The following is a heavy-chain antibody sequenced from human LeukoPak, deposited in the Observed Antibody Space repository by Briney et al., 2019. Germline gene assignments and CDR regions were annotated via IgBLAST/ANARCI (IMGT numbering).Heavy chain of an antibody. D-gene: IGHD5-18*01. J-gene: IGHJ6*03. CDR2: IYYSGST. CDR1: GGSLSRYY. Sequence: LETLSVTCTDSGGSLSRYYWSWIRQPPGKGLEWMGYIYYSGSTNYYPSLKSRVTIAVDTSKNQYSLKLSSVTAADTAVYYCARQMDTAMVTGPYYYCMDVWGKGTTVTVSS. CDR3: ARQMDTAMVTGPYYYCMDV. V-gene: IGHV4-59*08.